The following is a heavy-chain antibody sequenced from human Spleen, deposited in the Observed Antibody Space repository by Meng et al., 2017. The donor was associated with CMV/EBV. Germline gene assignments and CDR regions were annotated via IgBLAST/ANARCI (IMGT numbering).Heavy chain of an antibody. V-gene: IGHV4-59*12. J-gene: IGHJ6*02. CDR3: AGHDFWSGYHYYYGMDV. D-gene: IGHD3-3*01. CDR1: GGSISSYY. Sequence: GSLRLSCTVSGGSISSYYWSWIRQPPGKGLEWIGYIYYSGSTNYNPSLKSRVTISVDTSKNQFSLKLSSVTAADTAVYYCAGHDFWSGYHYYYGMDVWGQGTTVTVSS. CDR2: IYYSGST.